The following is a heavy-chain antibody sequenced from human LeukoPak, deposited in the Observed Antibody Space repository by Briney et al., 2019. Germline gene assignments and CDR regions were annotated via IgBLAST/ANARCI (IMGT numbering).Heavy chain of an antibody. D-gene: IGHD2-21*02. CDR2: IYSGGST. CDR3: ARGGGDNAFDI. Sequence: GGSLRLSCAASGFTVSSNYMSWVGQAPGKALEWVSVIYSGGSTYYADSVKGRFTISRDNSKNTLYLQMNSLRAEDTAVYYCARGGGDNAFDIWGQGTMVTVSS. V-gene: IGHV3-53*01. CDR1: GFTVSSNY. J-gene: IGHJ3*02.